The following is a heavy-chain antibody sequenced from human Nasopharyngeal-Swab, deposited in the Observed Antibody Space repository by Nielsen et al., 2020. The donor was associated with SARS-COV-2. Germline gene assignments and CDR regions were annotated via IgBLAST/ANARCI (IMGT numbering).Heavy chain of an antibody. CDR2: IYTSGST. V-gene: IGHV4-4*08. CDR3: ARVRGYAGHYYGMDV. J-gene: IGHJ6*02. Sequence: SETLSLTCTVSGGSISSYYWSWIRQPPGKGLEWIGYIYTSGSTNYNPSLKSRVTMSVDTSKNQFSLKLSSVTAADTAVYYCARVRGYAGHYYGMDVWGQGTTVTVSS. CDR1: GGSISSYY. D-gene: IGHD2-15*01.